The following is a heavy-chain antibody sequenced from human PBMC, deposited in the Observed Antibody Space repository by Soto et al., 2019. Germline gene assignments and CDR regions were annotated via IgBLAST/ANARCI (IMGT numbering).Heavy chain of an antibody. V-gene: IGHV3-30*18. Sequence: QVQLVESGGGVVQPGRSLRLSCAASGFTFSSYGMHWVRQAPGKGLEWVAVISFDGGNKYYADSVKGRFTISRDNSKNTLYLQMNSLRAEDTAVYYCAKDLTRMVFASPGMDVWGQGTTVTVSS. D-gene: IGHD2-8*01. CDR3: AKDLTRMVFASPGMDV. CDR2: ISFDGGNK. J-gene: IGHJ6*02. CDR1: GFTFSSYG.